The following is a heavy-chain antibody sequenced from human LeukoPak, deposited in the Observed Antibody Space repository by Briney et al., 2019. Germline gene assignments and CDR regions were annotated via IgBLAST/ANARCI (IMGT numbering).Heavy chain of an antibody. J-gene: IGHJ4*02. V-gene: IGHV4-39*01. D-gene: IGHD3-10*01. CDR3: ARYMVQGVSIDY. CDR2: IYYSGST. Sequence: PSETLSLTCTVSGGSISSSSYYWGWIRQPPGKGLEWIGSIYYSGSTYYNPSLKSRVTISVDTSKNQFSLKLSSGTAADTAVYYCARYMVQGVSIDYWGQGTLVTVSS. CDR1: GGSISSSSYY.